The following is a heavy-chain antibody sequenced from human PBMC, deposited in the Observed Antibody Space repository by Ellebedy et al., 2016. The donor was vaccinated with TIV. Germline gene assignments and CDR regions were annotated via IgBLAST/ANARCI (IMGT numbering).Heavy chain of an antibody. J-gene: IGHJ6*02. CDR1: GFTVSSNY. Sequence: GESLKISXAASGFTVSSNYMSWVRQAPGKGLEWVSVIYSGGSTYYADSVKGRFTISRDNSKNTLYLQMNSLRAEDTAVYYCARDRGYDILTGYYYYGMDAWGQGTTVTVSS. CDR2: IYSGGST. D-gene: IGHD3-9*01. CDR3: ARDRGYDILTGYYYYGMDA. V-gene: IGHV3-53*01.